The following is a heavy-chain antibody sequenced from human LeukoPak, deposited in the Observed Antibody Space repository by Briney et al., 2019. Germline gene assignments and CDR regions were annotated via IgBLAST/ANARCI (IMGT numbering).Heavy chain of an antibody. Sequence: VASVKVSCKASGYTFTNYDINWVRQATGQGLEWLGWVSTDSGNSDSAQKFQGRITLTRDTSISTVFLELRNLRSDDTAVYYCARGVSRGVDYWGQGTLVTVSS. CDR2: VSTDSGNS. V-gene: IGHV1-8*02. J-gene: IGHJ4*02. D-gene: IGHD3-16*01. CDR1: GYTFTNYD. CDR3: ARGVSRGVDY.